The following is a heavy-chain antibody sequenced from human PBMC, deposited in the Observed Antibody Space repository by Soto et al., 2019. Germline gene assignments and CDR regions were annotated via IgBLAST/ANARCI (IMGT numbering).Heavy chain of an antibody. CDR3: ARDEANYGMDV. CDR2: MNPNSANT. Sequence: QVQLVQSGAEVKKPGASVKVSCKASGYTSTSYDINWVRQATGQGLEWMGWMNPNSANTDYAQKFQGRVTMTRNTSISTAYMELSSLRSDDTAVYYCARDEANYGMDVWGQGTTVTVSS. CDR1: GYTSTSYD. J-gene: IGHJ6*02. V-gene: IGHV1-8*01.